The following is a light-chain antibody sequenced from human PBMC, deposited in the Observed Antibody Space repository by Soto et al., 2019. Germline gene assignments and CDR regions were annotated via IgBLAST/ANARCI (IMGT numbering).Light chain of an antibody. CDR3: QQYGSSSWT. CDR2: GAS. V-gene: IGKV3-20*01. J-gene: IGKJ1*01. Sequence: EIVLTQSPGTLSLSPGERATLSCRASQRVSSNYLAWYQQKPGQAPRLLIYGASSRAAGIPDRFSGSGSGTDFSLTISRLEAEDAAVYYCQQYGSSSWTFGQGTKVEIK. CDR1: QRVSSNY.